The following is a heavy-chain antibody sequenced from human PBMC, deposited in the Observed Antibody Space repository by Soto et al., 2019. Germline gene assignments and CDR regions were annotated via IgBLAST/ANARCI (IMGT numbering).Heavy chain of an antibody. CDR2: IYSGGST. J-gene: IGHJ3*02. CDR1: GFTVSSNY. V-gene: IGHV3-66*01. D-gene: IGHD3-3*01. CDR3: ASNYDFWSGYYRAFDI. Sequence: GGSLRLSCAASGFTVSSNYMSWVRQAPGKGLEWVSVIYSGGSTYYADSVKGRFTISRDNSKNTLYLQMNSLRAEDTAVYYCASNYDFWSGYYRAFDIWGQGTMVTVSS.